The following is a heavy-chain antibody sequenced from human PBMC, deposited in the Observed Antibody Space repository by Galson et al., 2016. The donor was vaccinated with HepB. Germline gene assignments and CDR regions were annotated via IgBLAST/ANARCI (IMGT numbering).Heavy chain of an antibody. D-gene: IGHD1-1*01. V-gene: IGHV4-4*02. CDR1: GDSISGSNW. J-gene: IGHJ4*02. CDR2: IYHSGST. Sequence: SATLSLTCAVSGDSISGSNWWSWVRQPPGKGLEWIGEIYHSGSTTYNPSLKSRVTISVDKSKNQFSLRLRSLTAADTAVYFCAIRTGTNLVLDYWGQGTLVTVSS. CDR3: AIRTGTNLVLDY.